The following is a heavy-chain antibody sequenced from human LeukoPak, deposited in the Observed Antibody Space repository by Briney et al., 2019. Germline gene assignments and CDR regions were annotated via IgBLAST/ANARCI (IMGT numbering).Heavy chain of an antibody. Sequence: GGSLRLSCAASGFIFDDYAMHWVRQAPGKGLEWVSGISWNSGRMDYADSVKGRFTISRDNAKNSLYLQMNSLRAEDMALYYCAKDRTYSGYNALDYWGQGTLATVSS. CDR3: AKDRTYSGYNALDY. V-gene: IGHV3-9*03. J-gene: IGHJ4*02. CDR2: ISWNSGRM. D-gene: IGHD5-12*01. CDR1: GFIFDDYA.